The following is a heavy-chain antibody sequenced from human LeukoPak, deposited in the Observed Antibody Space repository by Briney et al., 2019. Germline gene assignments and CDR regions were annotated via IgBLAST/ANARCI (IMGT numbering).Heavy chain of an antibody. CDR3: TRGVYDFWTEAAQKYYYCMDV. CDR2: IYACGTT. Sequence: SETLSLTCTLSGGSISNYYWSWVRQSAGKGLEWIGRIYACGTTNYNPSLTSRVTMSVDTSKNQSSLKLTSVTAAYTAVYYCTRGVYDFWTEAAQKYYYCMDVWGKGTTVTVS. J-gene: IGHJ6*03. D-gene: IGHD3-3*01. V-gene: IGHV4-4*07. CDR1: GGSISNYY.